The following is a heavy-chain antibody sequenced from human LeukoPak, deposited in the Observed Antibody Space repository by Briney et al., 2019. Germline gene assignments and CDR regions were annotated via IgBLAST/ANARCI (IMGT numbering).Heavy chain of an antibody. Sequence: GGSLRLSCAASGFTFSSYAMSWVRQAPGKGLEWVAFIRYDGSNKYYADSVKGRFTISRDNSKNTLYLQMNSLRAEDTAVYYCAKDRGGYCSSTSCYAIDYWGQGTLVTVSS. V-gene: IGHV3-30*02. CDR1: GFTFSSYA. J-gene: IGHJ4*02. CDR3: AKDRGGYCSSTSCYAIDY. CDR2: IRYDGSNK. D-gene: IGHD2-2*01.